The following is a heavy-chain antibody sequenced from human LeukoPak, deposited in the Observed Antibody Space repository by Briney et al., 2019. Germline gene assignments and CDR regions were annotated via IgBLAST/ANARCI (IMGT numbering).Heavy chain of an antibody. J-gene: IGHJ5*02. CDR3: ARNRYYYGSGNYGVPNWFDP. Sequence: PSETLSLTCSVSGGSISSYYWSWIRQPPGKGLEWIGYIYYSGSTNYNPSLKSRVTISVDTSKNQFSPKLNSVTAADTAVYYCARNRYYYGSGNYGVPNWFDPWGQGTLVTVSS. V-gene: IGHV4-59*08. CDR2: IYYSGST. D-gene: IGHD3-10*01. CDR1: GGSISSYY.